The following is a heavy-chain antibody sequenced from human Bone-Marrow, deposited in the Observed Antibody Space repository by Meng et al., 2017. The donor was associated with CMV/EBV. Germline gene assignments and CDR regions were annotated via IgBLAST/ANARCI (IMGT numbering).Heavy chain of an antibody. CDR2: IYHSGST. Sequence: SETLSLTCTVSGASINNFYWSWIRQTPGKGLEWIGYIYHSGSTNYNPSFKSRVTISRDTSKNQVSLTLRAVTTADTAVYYCVRDKDWVVHWGQGTLVTVSS. CDR1: GASINNFY. V-gene: IGHV4-59*01. J-gene: IGHJ5*02. CDR3: VRDKDWVVH.